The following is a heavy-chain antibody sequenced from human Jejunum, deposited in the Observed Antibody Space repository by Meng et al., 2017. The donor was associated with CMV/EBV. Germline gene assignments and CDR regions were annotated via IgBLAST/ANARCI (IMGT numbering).Heavy chain of an antibody. J-gene: IGHJ4*02. D-gene: IGHD5-24*01. CDR3: VKERAPKMENDY. V-gene: IGHV3-30*04. CDR1: GFAFSDYA. CDR2: ISHDGSEK. Sequence: SGFAFSDYAMHWARLAPAKGLEWLAVISHDGSEKYYPDSVKGRFTISRDNDRNTLYLQMNSLSTEDTAVYYCVKERAPKMENDYWGQGTLVTVSS.